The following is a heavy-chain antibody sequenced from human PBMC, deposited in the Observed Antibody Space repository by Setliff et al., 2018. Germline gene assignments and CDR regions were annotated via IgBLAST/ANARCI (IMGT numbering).Heavy chain of an antibody. D-gene: IGHD2-2*01. J-gene: IGHJ4*02. V-gene: IGHV1-18*01. CDR2: ISGYTGKT. Sequence: ASVKVSCKTSGFTFSDFGISWVRQAPGQGLEWMGWISGYTGKTYYAPKREGRVTLTTDTSTSTAFMEMRNLSSDDTAVYYCRRLVRYCIRATCQRASGGDFWGQGTLVTVSS. CDR1: GFTFSDFG. CDR3: RRLVRYCIRATCQRASGGDF.